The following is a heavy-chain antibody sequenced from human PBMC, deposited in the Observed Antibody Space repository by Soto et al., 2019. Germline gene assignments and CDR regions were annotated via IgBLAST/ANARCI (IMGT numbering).Heavy chain of an antibody. Sequence: QVQLQESGPGLVKPSQTLSLTCTVSGGSISSGDYYWSWIRQPPGKGLEWIGYIYYSGSTYYNPSLKGRVTISVDASKNQCSLRLSSVTAADTAVYYCARVGERVVVTGGANWFDPWGQGTLVTVSS. V-gene: IGHV4-30-4*01. CDR2: IYYSGST. CDR3: ARVGERVVVTGGANWFDP. J-gene: IGHJ5*02. CDR1: GGSISSGDYY. D-gene: IGHD3-22*01.